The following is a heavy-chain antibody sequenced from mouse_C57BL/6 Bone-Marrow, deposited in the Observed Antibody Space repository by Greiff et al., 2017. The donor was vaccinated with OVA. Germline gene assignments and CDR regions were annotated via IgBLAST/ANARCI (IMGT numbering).Heavy chain of an antibody. CDR2: IHPNSGST. D-gene: IGHD2-3*01. Sequence: VQLQQPGAELVKPGASVKLSCKASGYTFTSYWMHWVKQRPGQGLEWIGMIHPNSGSTNYNEKFKSKATLTVDKSSSTAYMQLSSLTSEDSAVYYCARVGGYYFYYAMDYWGQGTSVTVSS. CDR1: GYTFTSYW. V-gene: IGHV1-64*01. J-gene: IGHJ4*01. CDR3: ARVGGYYFYYAMDY.